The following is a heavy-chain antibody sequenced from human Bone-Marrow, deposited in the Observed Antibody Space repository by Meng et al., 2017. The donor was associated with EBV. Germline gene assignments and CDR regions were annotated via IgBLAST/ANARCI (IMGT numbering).Heavy chain of an antibody. CDR3: AHYVTDYGDYPVY. CDR2: IYWDDDK. V-gene: IGHV2-5*02. D-gene: IGHD4/OR15-4a*01. CDR1: GSSLSASAVG. J-gene: IGHJ4*02. Sequence: MTLKESGPTLVKSTHTLTLTCSFAGSSLSASAVGVGWIRQPPGKALEWLALIYWDDDKSYSPSLKSRLTITKDTSKNQVVLTMTNMDPADTATYFCAHYVTDYGDYPVYWGQGTLVTVSS.